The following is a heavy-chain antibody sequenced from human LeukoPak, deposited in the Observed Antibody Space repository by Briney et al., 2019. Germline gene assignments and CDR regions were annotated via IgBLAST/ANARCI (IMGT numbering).Heavy chain of an antibody. Sequence: GESLKICCKGSGYSFTNYWIGWVRQMPGKGLEWMGIIYPGDSDIRYSPSFQGQVTFSADKSISTAYLQWSSLKASDTAMYYCAGSSHYDSSGYYPYYFDYWGQGTLVTVSA. CDR1: GYSFTNYW. V-gene: IGHV5-51*01. CDR2: IYPGDSDI. CDR3: AGSSHYDSSGYYPYYFDY. D-gene: IGHD3-22*01. J-gene: IGHJ4*02.